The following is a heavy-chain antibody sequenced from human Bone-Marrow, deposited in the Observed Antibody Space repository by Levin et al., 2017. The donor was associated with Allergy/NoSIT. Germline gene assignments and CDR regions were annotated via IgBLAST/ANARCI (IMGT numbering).Heavy chain of an antibody. V-gene: IGHV4-39*01. Sequence: MASETLSLTCTVSGGSISSSSFYWGWIRQPPGKGLEWIGSIYYSASTYYNPSLKSRVTISVDTSKNQFSLKVTSVTAADTAVYYCARHKRDSGSFNWFDPWGQGTLVTVSS. D-gene: IGHD3-10*01. CDR3: ARHKRDSGSFNWFDP. CDR1: GGSISSSSFY. CDR2: IYYSAST. J-gene: IGHJ5*02.